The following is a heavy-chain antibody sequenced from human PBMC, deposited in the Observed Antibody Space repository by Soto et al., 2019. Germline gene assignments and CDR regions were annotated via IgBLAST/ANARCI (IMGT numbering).Heavy chain of an antibody. D-gene: IGHD3-10*01. CDR3: AKRGDYGSGSFKYFDY. CDR2: VGSDA. J-gene: IGHJ4*02. V-gene: IGHV3-23*01. Sequence: GGSLRLSCAASGFTFSTYAMARVRQAPGKGLEWVSLVGSDAYYADSVKGRFTVSRDNSRRTIYLQMDSLRAEDTAIYYCAKRGDYGSGSFKYFDYWGQGALVTVS. CDR1: GFTFSTYA.